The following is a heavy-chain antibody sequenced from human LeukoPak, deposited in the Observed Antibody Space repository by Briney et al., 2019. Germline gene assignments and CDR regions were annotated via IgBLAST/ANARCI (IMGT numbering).Heavy chain of an antibody. J-gene: IGHJ5*02. CDR3: ARHGQRYFDWLLGNWFDP. D-gene: IGHD3-9*01. CDR1: GYSFTSYW. V-gene: IGHV5-51*01. CDR2: IYPGDSDT. Sequence: KHGESLKISCKGSGYSFTSYWIGWVRQMPGKGLEWMGIIYPGDSDTRYSPSFQGQVTISADKSISTAYLQWSSLKASDTAMYYCARHGQRYFDWLLGNWFDPWGQGTLVTVSS.